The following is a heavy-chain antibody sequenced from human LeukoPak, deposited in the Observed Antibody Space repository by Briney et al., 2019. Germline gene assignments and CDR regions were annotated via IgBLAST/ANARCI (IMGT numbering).Heavy chain of an antibody. D-gene: IGHD1-26*01. CDR2: IHSNGRT. V-gene: IGHV4-59*08. J-gene: IGHJ4*02. Sequence: SETLSLTCSVSGGSISNYYWSWVRQSPGTGLKWIGFIHSNGRTNYNPSLKSRVTISLDTSMNQFSLRLSSVIAADTAMYYCARHRQVGDSGFDSWGQGALVTVSS. CDR3: ARHRQVGDSGFDS. CDR1: GGSISNYY.